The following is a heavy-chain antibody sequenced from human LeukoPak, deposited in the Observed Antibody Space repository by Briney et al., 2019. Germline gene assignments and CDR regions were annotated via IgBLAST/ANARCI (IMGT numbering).Heavy chain of an antibody. CDR1: GFTFSSYS. V-gene: IGHV3-21*01. J-gene: IGHJ6*04. CDR3: AKVRVPAANMGVYYYGMDV. CDR2: ISSSSSYI. D-gene: IGHD2-2*01. Sequence: KPGGSLRLSCAASGFTFSSYSMNWVRQAPGKGLEWVSSISSSSSYIYYADSVKGRFTISRDNSKNTLYLQMNSLRAEDTAVYYCAKVRVPAANMGVYYYGMDVWGKGTTVTVSS.